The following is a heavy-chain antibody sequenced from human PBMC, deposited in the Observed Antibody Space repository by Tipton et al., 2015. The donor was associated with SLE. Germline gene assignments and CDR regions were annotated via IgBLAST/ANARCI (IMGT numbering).Heavy chain of an antibody. CDR3: ATSPLTL. J-gene: IGHJ4*02. CDR2: VSYLGST. Sequence: TLSLTCTVSGGFISSSSYYWGWIRQPPGKGLEWVGSVSYLGSTSYNATLKSRVTISIETSKKHFSLKLSSVTAADTAVYYCATSPLTLWGQGTLVTVSS. CDR1: GGFISSSSYY. V-gene: IGHV4-39*07.